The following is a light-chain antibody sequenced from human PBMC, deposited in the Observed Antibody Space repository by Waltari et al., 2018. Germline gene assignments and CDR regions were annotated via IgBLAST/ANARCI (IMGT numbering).Light chain of an antibody. Sequence: EIVLTQSPGILSLYPGERATLSCRASQSVDIDYLAWYQHKPGQAPRLLIYRVSDRATGIPDRFSGSGSGTDFTLTISRLEPEDFAVYYCQQYARSPWTFGQGTKVEIK. V-gene: IGKV3-20*01. CDR2: RVS. CDR1: QSVDIDY. CDR3: QQYARSPWT. J-gene: IGKJ1*01.